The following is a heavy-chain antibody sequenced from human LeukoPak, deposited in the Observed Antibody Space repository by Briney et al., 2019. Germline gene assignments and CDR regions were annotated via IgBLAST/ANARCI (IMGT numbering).Heavy chain of an antibody. CDR2: IRQDGREK. CDR3: TRDANHYGGMDV. Sequence: PGGSLRLSCAASGFTFTSYWLSWVRQAPGKGLEWVANIRQDGREKSYADSVKGRFTISRDNAKTSVYLQMNSLRVEDTAVYCCTRDANHYGGMDVWGQGTTVTVSS. CDR1: GFTFTSYW. V-gene: IGHV3-7*01. J-gene: IGHJ6*02.